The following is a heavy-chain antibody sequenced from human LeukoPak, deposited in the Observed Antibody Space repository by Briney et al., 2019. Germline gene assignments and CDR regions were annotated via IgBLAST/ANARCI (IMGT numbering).Heavy chain of an antibody. CDR1: GFTFSSYA. CDR3: AKINDFWSGYYTVRWFDP. CDR2: ISGSGGST. Sequence: GGSLRLSCGASGFTFSSYAMSWVRQAPGKGLEWVSAISGSGGSTYYADSVKGRFTISRDNSKNTLYLQMNSLRAEDTAVYYCAKINDFWSGYYTVRWFDPWGQGTLVTVSS. V-gene: IGHV3-23*01. D-gene: IGHD3-3*01. J-gene: IGHJ5*02.